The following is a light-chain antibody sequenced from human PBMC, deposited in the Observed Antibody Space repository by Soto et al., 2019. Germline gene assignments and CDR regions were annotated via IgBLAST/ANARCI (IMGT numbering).Light chain of an antibody. V-gene: IGLV2-14*01. CDR3: SSYTSSSPPHYV. J-gene: IGLJ1*01. CDR1: SSDVGGYNY. CDR2: DVS. Sequence: QSVLTQPASVSGSPGQSITISCTGTSSDVGGYNYVSWYQQHPGKAPKLMIYDVSNRPSGVSNRFSGSKSGNTASLTISGLQAEDEADYYCSSYTSSSPPHYVVGTGTKLTVL.